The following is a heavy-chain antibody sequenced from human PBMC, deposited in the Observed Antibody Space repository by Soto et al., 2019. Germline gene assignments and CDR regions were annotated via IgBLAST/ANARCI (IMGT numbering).Heavy chain of an antibody. CDR2: IIPIFGTA. Sequence: QVQLVRSGAEVKKPGSSVKVSCKASGGTFSSYAISWVRQAPGQGLEWMGGIIPIFGTANYAQKFQGRVTITADKSTSTAYMELSSLRSEDTAVYYCATYYYDSSGYFAPGFDYWGQGTLVTVSS. D-gene: IGHD3-22*01. V-gene: IGHV1-69*06. CDR3: ATYYYDSSGYFAPGFDY. J-gene: IGHJ4*02. CDR1: GGTFSSYA.